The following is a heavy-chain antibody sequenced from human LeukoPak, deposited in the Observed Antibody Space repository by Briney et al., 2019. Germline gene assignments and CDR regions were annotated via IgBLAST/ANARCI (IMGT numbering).Heavy chain of an antibody. CDR2: TYYRSKWYS. J-gene: IGHJ4*02. V-gene: IGHV6-1*01. CDR1: GDSVSSNSAA. Sequence: TSQTLSLTCAISGDSVSSNSAAWNWIRQSPWRGLEWLGRTYYRSKWYSDYTVSMKGRITINPDTSKNQFSLQLNSVTTEDTAVYYCAREGFGGYYDFWSGYFYWGQGIVVTVSS. CDR3: AREGFGGYYDFWSGYFY. D-gene: IGHD3-3*01.